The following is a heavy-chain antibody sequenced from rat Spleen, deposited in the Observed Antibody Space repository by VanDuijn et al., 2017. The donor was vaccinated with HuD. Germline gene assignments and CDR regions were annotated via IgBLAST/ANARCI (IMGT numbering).Heavy chain of an antibody. V-gene: IGHV5S23*01. CDR2: ISTGGGNT. CDR3: ARQGFTTVVPFYFDY. CDR1: GFTFSNYD. D-gene: IGHD1-1*01. Sequence: EVQLVESGGGLVQPGRSLKLSCAASGFTFSNYDRAWVRQAPTKGLEWVASISTGGGNTYYRDSGKGRFTISRDIANSTLYLRMNSLRSEDTATYYCARQGFTTVVPFYFDYWGQGVMVTVSS. J-gene: IGHJ2*01.